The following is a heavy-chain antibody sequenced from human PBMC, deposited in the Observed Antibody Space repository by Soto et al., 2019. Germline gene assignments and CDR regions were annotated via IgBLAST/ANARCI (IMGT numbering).Heavy chain of an antibody. J-gene: IGHJ4*02. D-gene: IGHD4-17*01. Sequence: VGSLRLSCAASGFIFNDYYISWIRQAPGKGLEWLSNISGSSGSKKYADAGKGRFTISRDNAKKSLYLEMHSLRAEDTAMYYCARYAAEVTTFFDQWGQGTLVTVSS. CDR3: ARYAAEVTTFFDQ. CDR1: GFIFNDYY. CDR2: ISGSSGSK. V-gene: IGHV3-11*06.